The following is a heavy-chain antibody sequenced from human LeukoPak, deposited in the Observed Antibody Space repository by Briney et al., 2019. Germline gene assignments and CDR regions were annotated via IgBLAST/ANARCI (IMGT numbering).Heavy chain of an antibody. CDR2: LFSGGTT. D-gene: IGHD4-17*01. CDR3: ARGTTVTIWFDP. Sequence: GGSLRLSCAASGFTVSSNYMSWVRQAPGKGLEWVSVLFSGGTTHYADSVRGRFTISRDNSRNTLYHQVNSLRAEDTAVYYCARGTTVTIWFDPWGQGTLVTVSS. V-gene: IGHV3-53*01. CDR1: GFTVSSNY. J-gene: IGHJ5*02.